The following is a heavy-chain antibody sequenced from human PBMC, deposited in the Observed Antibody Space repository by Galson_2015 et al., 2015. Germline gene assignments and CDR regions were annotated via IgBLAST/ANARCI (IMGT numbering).Heavy chain of an antibody. J-gene: IGHJ4*02. V-gene: IGHV3-15*01. CDR3: ATDLRIAATGA. CDR2: IICKTDGVTT. D-gene: IGHD6-13*01. CDR1: GFTFSNAW. Sequence: SLILFCAAAGFTFSNAWLSWGRQPPRRGLQWGGRIICKTDGVTTDYAAPVKGRFTISRDDSKNTLYLQMNSLTTEDSAVYYCATDLRIAATGAWGQGTLVTVSS.